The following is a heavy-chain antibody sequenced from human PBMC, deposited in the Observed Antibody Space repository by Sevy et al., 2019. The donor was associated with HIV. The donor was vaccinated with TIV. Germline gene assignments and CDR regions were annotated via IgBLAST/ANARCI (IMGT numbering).Heavy chain of an antibody. V-gene: IGHV3-30*04. Sequence: GGYLRLSCTVSGFIFSNFAMHCVRQAPGKGLEWVAVTSYDGSHKYYADSVKGRFTISRDNSRNILSLEMSSLTGDDTAVYYCATREDDDEFFQYWGQGTKVSVSS. D-gene: IGHD2-15*01. CDR2: TSYDGSHK. CDR1: GFIFSNFA. J-gene: IGHJ1*01. CDR3: ATREDDDEFFQY.